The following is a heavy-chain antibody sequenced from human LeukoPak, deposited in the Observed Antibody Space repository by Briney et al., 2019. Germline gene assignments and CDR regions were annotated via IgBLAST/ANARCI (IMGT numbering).Heavy chain of an antibody. CDR1: GGSISSSSYY. J-gene: IGHJ4*02. Sequence: SETLSLTCTVSGGSISSSSYYWGWIRQPPGKGLEWIGSIYYSGSTYYNPSLKSRVTISVDTSKNQFSLKLSSVTAADTAVYYCASPYSSRPPTDYWGQGTLVTVSS. V-gene: IGHV4-39*01. D-gene: IGHD6-13*01. CDR3: ASPYSSRPPTDY. CDR2: IYYSGST.